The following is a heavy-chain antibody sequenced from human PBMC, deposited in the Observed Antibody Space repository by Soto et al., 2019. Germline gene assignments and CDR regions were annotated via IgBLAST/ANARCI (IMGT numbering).Heavy chain of an antibody. CDR1: GGSISSSSYY. V-gene: IGHV4-39*07. CDR3: ARRLYYYGSGSYPNYYYYGMDV. CDR2: INHSGST. Sequence: PSETLSLTCTVSGGSISSSSYYWGWIRQPPGKGLEWIGEINHSGSTNYNPSLKSRVTISVDTSKNQFSLKLSSVTAADTAVYYCARRLYYYGSGSYPNYYYYGMDVWGQGTTVTVSS. J-gene: IGHJ6*02. D-gene: IGHD3-10*01.